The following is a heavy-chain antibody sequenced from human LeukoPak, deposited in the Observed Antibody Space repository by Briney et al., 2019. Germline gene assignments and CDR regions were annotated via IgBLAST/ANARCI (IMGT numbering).Heavy chain of an antibody. V-gene: IGHV3-30*04. D-gene: IGHD3/OR15-3a*01. Sequence: GGSLKLSCAASGFTFSSYAMHWVRQAPGKGLEWVAVISYDGSNKYYADSVKGRFTISRDNSKNTLYLQMNSLRAEDTAVYYCARGLYYFDYWGQGTLVTVSS. CDR2: ISYDGSNK. CDR1: GFTFSSYA. J-gene: IGHJ4*02. CDR3: ARGLYYFDY.